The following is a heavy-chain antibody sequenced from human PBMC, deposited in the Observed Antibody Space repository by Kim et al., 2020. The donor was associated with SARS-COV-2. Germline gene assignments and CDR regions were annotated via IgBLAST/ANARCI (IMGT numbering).Heavy chain of an antibody. J-gene: IGHJ4*02. CDR1: TFTGYY. CDR3: ARDLWIFGRGGNFDY. Sequence: TFTGYYRHWVRQAPGQGLEWMGWINPNSGGTNYAQKFQGRVTMTRDTSISTAYMELSRLRSDDTAVYYCARDLWIFGRGGNFDYWGQGTLAT. V-gene: IGHV1-2*02. D-gene: IGHD3-10*01. CDR2: INPNSGGT.